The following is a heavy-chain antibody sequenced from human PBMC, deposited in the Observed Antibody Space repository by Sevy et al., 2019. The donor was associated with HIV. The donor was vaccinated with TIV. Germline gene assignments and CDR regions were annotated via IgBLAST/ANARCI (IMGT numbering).Heavy chain of an antibody. J-gene: IGHJ6*02. CDR2: IKKDGSEK. D-gene: IGHD2-2*01. CDR1: GFTFSTYS. Sequence: GGSLRLSCAASGFTFSTYSMSWVRQAPGKGLEWVANIKKDGSEKYYVDSVKGRFTISRDNAKSSRYLQMKSLRAEDTAVYYCARDCSSTSCLWGLDVWGQGTTVTVSS. CDR3: ARDCSSTSCLWGLDV. V-gene: IGHV3-7*03.